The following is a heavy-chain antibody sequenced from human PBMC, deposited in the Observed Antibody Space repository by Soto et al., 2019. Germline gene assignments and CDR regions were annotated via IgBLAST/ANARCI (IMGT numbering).Heavy chain of an antibody. CDR1: GGTFRTES. D-gene: IGHD2-21*01. J-gene: IGHJ3*01. CDR3: ARGHECGGNSDAFDV. CDR2: ILPFFGTA. Sequence: QVHLVQSGAEVKKPGSSVKVSCKYSGGTFRTESINWVRQAPGQGLEWMGGILPFFGTADYAPRFQGRVTITEDGGTTRAYMELSRLASQATGVYFCARGHECGGNSDAFDVWGQWTMDTVSS. V-gene: IGHV1-69*13.